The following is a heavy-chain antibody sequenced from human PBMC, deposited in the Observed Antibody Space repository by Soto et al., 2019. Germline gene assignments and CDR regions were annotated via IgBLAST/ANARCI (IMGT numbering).Heavy chain of an antibody. Sequence: PGGSLRLSCAASGFTFSMYAMHWVRQAPGKGLEWVAVISYDGSDKYYADSVKGRFTVSRDNSKNTQYLQMNSLRAEDTAVYYCARGRNYYDSSGYYFDYWGQGALVT. CDR3: ARGRNYYDSSGYYFDY. D-gene: IGHD3-22*01. V-gene: IGHV3-30-3*01. CDR2: ISYDGSDK. CDR1: GFTFSMYA. J-gene: IGHJ4*02.